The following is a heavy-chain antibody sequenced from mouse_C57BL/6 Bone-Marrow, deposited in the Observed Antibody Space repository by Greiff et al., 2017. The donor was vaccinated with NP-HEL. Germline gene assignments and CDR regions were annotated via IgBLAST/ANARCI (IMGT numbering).Heavy chain of an antibody. Sequence: EVQLQQSGPVLVKPGASVKMSCKASGYTFTDYYMNWVKQSHGKSLEWIGVINPYNGGTSYNQKFKGKATLTVDKSSSTDYMELNSLTSEDPAVYYCARSTGAWFAYWGQGTLVTVSA. CDR2: INPYNGGT. J-gene: IGHJ3*01. CDR1: GYTFTDYY. D-gene: IGHD4-1*01. V-gene: IGHV1-19*01. CDR3: ARSTGAWFAY.